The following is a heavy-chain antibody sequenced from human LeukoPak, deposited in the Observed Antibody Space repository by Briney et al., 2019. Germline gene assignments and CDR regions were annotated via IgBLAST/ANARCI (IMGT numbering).Heavy chain of an antibody. Sequence: ETLSLTCTVSGGSISTSSYYWGWVRQPPGKGLEWVVNINLDGSEKHYVDSVRGRFTISRDNAKNSLYLQMNSLRAEDTAVYYCARGGAYYYYMDVWGKGTTVTVSS. V-gene: IGHV3-7*01. CDR3: ARGGAYYYYMDV. J-gene: IGHJ6*03. CDR2: INLDGSEK. CDR1: GGSISTSSYY. D-gene: IGHD4/OR15-4a*01.